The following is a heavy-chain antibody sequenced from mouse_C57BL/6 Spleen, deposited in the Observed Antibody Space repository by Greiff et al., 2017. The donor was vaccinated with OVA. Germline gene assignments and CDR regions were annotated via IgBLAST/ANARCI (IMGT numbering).Heavy chain of an antibody. Sequence: VQLQQSVAELVRPGASVKLSCTASGFNIKNTYMHWVKQRPEQGLEWIGRIDPANGNTKYAPKFQGKATITADTSSNTAYLQLSSLTSEDTAIYYCARRAIYDGYGDYFDYWGQGTTLTVSS. D-gene: IGHD2-3*01. CDR2: IDPANGNT. CDR3: ARRAIYDGYGDYFDY. J-gene: IGHJ2*01. V-gene: IGHV14-3*01. CDR1: GFNIKNTY.